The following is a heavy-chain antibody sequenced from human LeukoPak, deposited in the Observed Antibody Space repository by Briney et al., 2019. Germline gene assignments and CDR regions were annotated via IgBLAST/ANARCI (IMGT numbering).Heavy chain of an antibody. Sequence: ASVKVSCKASGYTFSAYYIHWVRQAPGQGLEWMGWINPLSGGKNHAQNLQGRVTMTRATFISTAFMELSSLRSDDTAVYYCVRTQTHNWNDDDMDVWGQGTTVTVSS. V-gene: IGHV1-2*02. CDR2: INPLSGGK. J-gene: IGHJ6*02. D-gene: IGHD1-20*01. CDR3: VRTQTHNWNDDDMDV. CDR1: GYTFSAYY.